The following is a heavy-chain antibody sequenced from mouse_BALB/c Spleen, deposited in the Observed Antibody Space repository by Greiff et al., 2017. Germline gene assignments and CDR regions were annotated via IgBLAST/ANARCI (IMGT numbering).Heavy chain of an antibody. J-gene: IGHJ1*01. CDR3: VRYDYCGSSYEGNCDV. CDR2: ISSGGGNT. CDR1: GFTFSSYT. D-gene: IGHD1-1*01. Sequence: EVMLVESGGGLVKPGGSLILSCAVSGFTFSSYTMSWVRQTLEKRLAWVATISSGGGNTYYPDSVKGRFTIYRDNAKINLYLQMSSLRSEDTALYYCVRYDYCGSSYEGNCDVWGAGTTVTVSS. V-gene: IGHV5-9*03.